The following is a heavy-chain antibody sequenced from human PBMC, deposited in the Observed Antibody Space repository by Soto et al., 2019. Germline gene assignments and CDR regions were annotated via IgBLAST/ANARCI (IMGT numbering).Heavy chain of an antibody. CDR2: ISTSSSYT. Sequence: QVQLVESGGGLVKPGGSLRLSCVASGFTFSDHYMTWIRQAPGKGLEWLSYISTSSSYTNYADSVKGRFTISRDNAMNSLYLQMNSLRAEDTAVYYCASPRLTGYFAYWGQGTLVTVSS. J-gene: IGHJ4*02. V-gene: IGHV3-11*05. CDR3: ASPRLTGYFAY. CDR1: GFTFSDHY.